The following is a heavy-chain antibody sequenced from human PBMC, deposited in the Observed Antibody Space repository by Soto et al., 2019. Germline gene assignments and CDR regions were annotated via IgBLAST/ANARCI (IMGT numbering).Heavy chain of an antibody. CDR1: GGSSSSSSYC. CDR3: ARPKTIGAAAGKGWFDP. J-gene: IGHJ5*02. D-gene: IGHD6-13*01. CDR2: IFYTGYT. V-gene: IGHV4-39*01. Sequence: LETLPLTCTVSGGSSSSSSYCWGWIRQPPGKGLEWIGSIFYTGYTYYSPSLKSRLTISVDPSKNQFSLKLTSVTAADMAMYYCARPKTIGAAAGKGWFDPWGQGTLVTVSS.